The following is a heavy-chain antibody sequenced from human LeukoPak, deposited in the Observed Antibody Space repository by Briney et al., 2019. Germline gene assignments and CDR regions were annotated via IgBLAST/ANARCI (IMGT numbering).Heavy chain of an antibody. D-gene: IGHD3-10*01. CDR2: ISSSSSYI. Sequence: GGSLRLSCAASGFTFSSYSMNWVRQAPGKGLEWVSSISSSSSYIDYADSVKGRFTISRDNAKNSLYLQMNSLRAEDTAVYYCARGELWFGENPYWGQGTLVTVSS. V-gene: IGHV3-21*01. CDR1: GFTFSSYS. J-gene: IGHJ4*02. CDR3: ARGELWFGENPY.